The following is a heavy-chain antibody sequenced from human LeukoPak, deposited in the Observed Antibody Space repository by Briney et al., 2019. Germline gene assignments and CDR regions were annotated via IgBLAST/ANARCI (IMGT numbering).Heavy chain of an antibody. CDR1: GGSISSYY. V-gene: IGHV4-39*01. J-gene: IGHJ4*02. Sequence: KPSETLSLTCTVSGGSISSYYWSWIRQPPGKGLEWIGSIYYSGSTYYNPSLKSRVTISVDTSKNQFSLKLSSVTAADTAVYYCARPGGGSGYYAPLDYWGQGTLVTVSS. CDR3: ARPGGGSGYYAPLDY. D-gene: IGHD3-3*01. CDR2: IYYSGST.